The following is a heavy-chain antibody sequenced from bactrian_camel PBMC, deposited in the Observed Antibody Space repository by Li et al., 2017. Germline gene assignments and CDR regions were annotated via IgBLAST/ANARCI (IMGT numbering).Heavy chain of an antibody. CDR2: IGSDGNT. V-gene: IGHV3S55*01. Sequence: HVQLVKSGGGSVQAGGSLRLPCAASGPTYSRRSMAWFRQAPGKEREGVAGIGSDGNTVYANSVKGRFTISKDNAKNTLYLQMNNLQPEDTAMYYCAANFGPYCSVPYLARRANFLGQGTQVTVS. J-gene: IGHJ4*01. D-gene: IGHD2*01. CDR1: GPTYSRRS.